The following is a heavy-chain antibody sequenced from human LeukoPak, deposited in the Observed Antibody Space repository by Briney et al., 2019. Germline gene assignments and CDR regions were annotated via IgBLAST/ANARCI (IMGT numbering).Heavy chain of an antibody. J-gene: IGHJ3*02. D-gene: IGHD2-2*01. CDR2: LTGSGDSA. CDR3: ARGLGYCSSTSCYGAFDI. V-gene: IGHV3-23*01. CDR1: GFTFSSYA. Sequence: GGSLRLSCAASGFTFSSYAMSWVRQAPGKGLEWVATLTGSGDSADYADSVKGRFTISRDNSKNTLYLQMNSLRAEDTAVYYCARGLGYCSSTSCYGAFDIWGQGTMVTVSS.